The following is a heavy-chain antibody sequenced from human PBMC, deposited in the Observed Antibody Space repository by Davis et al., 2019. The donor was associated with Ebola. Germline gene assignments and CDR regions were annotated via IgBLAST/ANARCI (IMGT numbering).Heavy chain of an antibody. CDR2: ISGSGGST. J-gene: IGHJ4*02. CDR1: GFTFSSYA. V-gene: IGHV3-23*01. D-gene: IGHD2-2*01. CDR3: AKEGCSSTSCEYYFDY. Sequence: GESLKISCAASGFTFSSYAMSWVRQAPGKGLEWVSAISGSGGSTYYADSVKGRFTISRDNSKNTLYLQMNSLRAEDTAVYYCAKEGCSSTSCEYYFDYWGQGTLVTVSS.